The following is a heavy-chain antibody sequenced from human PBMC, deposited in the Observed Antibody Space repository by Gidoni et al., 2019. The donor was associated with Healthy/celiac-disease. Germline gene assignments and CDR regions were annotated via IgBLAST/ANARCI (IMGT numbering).Heavy chain of an antibody. CDR2: INYSGST. CDR1: GGSFSGYY. CDR3: ASRMDAFDI. V-gene: IGHV4-34*01. J-gene: IGHJ3*02. Sequence: QVQLQPWGAGLLKPSETLSLTCAVYGGSFSGYYWSWIRQSPGKGLEWIGEINYSGSTNYNPSLKSRVTISLDTSKKQFSLKLSSVTAADTAVYYCASRMDAFDIWGQGTMVTVSS.